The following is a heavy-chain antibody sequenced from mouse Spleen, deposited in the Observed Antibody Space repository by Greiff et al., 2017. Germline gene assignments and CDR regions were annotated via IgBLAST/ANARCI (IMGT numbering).Heavy chain of an antibody. D-gene: IGHD2-5*01. CDR3: ARYYSNYVDY. Sequence: QVQLQQSGAELVKPGASVKLSCKASGYTFTSYWMHWVKQRPGQGLEWIGMIHPNSGSTNYNEKFKSKATLTVDKSSSTAYMQLSSLTSEDSAVYYCARYYSNYVDYWGQGTTLTVSS. CDR1: GYTFTSYW. CDR2: IHPNSGST. J-gene: IGHJ2*01. V-gene: IGHV1-64*01.